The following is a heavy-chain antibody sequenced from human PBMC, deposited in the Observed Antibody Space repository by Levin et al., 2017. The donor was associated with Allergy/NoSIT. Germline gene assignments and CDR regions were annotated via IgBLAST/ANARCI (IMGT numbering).Heavy chain of an antibody. CDR1: GGSFGGYY. CDR2: ISHRGST. J-gene: IGHJ3*02. CDR3: GVFSLRYGTFEI. Sequence: SETLSLTCAVSGGSFGGYYWSWLRQPPGKGPEWIGEISHRGSTTYNPSLKSRVSISVDTSRNQFSVNLNSVTAADTAVYYGGVFSLRYGTFEIWGRGTMVTVSS. D-gene: IGHD4-17*01. V-gene: IGHV4-34*01.